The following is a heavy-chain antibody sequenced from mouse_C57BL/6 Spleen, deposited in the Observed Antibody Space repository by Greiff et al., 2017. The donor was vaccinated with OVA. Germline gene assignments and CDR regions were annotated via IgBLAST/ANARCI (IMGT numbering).Heavy chain of an antibody. CDR3: ARGGYLLWYHWYFDV. CDR1: GYTFTSYD. Sequence: QVQLKQSGPELVKPGASVKLSCKASGYTFTSYDINWVKQRPGQGLEWIGWLYPRDGSTKYNEKFKGKATLTVDTSSSTAYMEIHSVTSEDSAVYFCARGGYLLWYHWYFDVWGTGTTVTASS. V-gene: IGHV1-85*01. CDR2: LYPRDGST. D-gene: IGHD2-1*01. J-gene: IGHJ1*03.